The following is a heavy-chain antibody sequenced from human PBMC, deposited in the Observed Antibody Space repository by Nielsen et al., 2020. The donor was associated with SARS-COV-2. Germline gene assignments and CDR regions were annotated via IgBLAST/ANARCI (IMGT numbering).Heavy chain of an antibody. Sequence: GESLKISCAVSEFSFEKSAMSWVRQAPGKGLEWVSTISGQGASTYYADSVKGRFTISRDNFKNTLDLQLNSLRAEDTAVYCCAKLGSGYIDFWGQGTLVTVSS. CDR3: AKLGSGYIDF. J-gene: IGHJ4*02. CDR1: EFSFEKSA. V-gene: IGHV3-23*01. D-gene: IGHD2-2*02. CDR2: ISGQGAST.